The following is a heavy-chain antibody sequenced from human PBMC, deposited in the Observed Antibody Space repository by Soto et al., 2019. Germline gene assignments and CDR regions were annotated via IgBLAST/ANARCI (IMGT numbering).Heavy chain of an antibody. CDR2: FNSSGGSP. V-gene: IGHV1-46*01. Sequence: QVQLIQSGAEVRKPGASVKVSCKASGDSFTNYYFHWVRQAPGQSFEWMGIFNSSGGSPNYAQKFLGRVTMTRDTSTSTVYMELSSLKSENTAVYYCAGERNYDFWSGYSSYGMDVWGQGTTVSVSS. CDR3: AGERNYDFWSGYSSYGMDV. CDR1: GDSFTNYY. D-gene: IGHD3-3*01. J-gene: IGHJ6*02.